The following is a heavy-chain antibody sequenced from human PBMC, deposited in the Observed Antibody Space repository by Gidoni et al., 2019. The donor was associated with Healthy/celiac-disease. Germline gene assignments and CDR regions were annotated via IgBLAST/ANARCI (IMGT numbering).Heavy chain of an antibody. CDR2: IYYSGST. Sequence: QVQLQESGPGLVKPSETLSLTCTVSGGSISSYYWSWIRQPPGKGLEWIGYIYYSGSTNYNPSHKSRVTISVDTSKNQFSLKLSSVTAADTAVYYCARGNYDFWSGYYYYYYGMDVWGKGTTVTVSS. J-gene: IGHJ6*04. V-gene: IGHV4-59*01. CDR1: GGSISSYY. CDR3: ARGNYDFWSGYYYYYYGMDV. D-gene: IGHD3-3*01.